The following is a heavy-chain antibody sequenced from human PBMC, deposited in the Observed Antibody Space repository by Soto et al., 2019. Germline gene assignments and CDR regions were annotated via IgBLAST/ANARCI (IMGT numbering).Heavy chain of an antibody. Sequence: GGSLILSCAASGFTFSSYAMSWVRQAPGKGLEWVSAISGSGGSTYYADSVKGRFTISRDNSKNTLYLQMNSLRAEDTAVYYCAKDRELNIVVVPAPDSFDYWGQGTLVTVSS. CDR1: GFTFSSYA. V-gene: IGHV3-23*01. CDR3: AKDRELNIVVVPAPDSFDY. CDR2: ISGSGGST. J-gene: IGHJ4*02. D-gene: IGHD2-2*01.